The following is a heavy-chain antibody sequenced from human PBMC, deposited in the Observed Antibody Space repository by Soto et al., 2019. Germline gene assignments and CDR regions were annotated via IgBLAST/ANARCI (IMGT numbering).Heavy chain of an antibody. J-gene: IGHJ2*01. CDR3: ARDRVVHYHSSHHWYFDL. V-gene: IGHV3-33*01. CDR2: IWYDGSNK. Sequence: QVQLVESGGGVVQPRRSLRLSCAASGFTFSSYGMHWVRQAPGKGLEWVAVIWYDGSNKYYADSVKGRFTISRDNSKNTLYLQMNSLRDEDTAVYYCARDRVVHYHSSHHWYFDLWGRGTLVTVSS. D-gene: IGHD3-22*01. CDR1: GFTFSSYG.